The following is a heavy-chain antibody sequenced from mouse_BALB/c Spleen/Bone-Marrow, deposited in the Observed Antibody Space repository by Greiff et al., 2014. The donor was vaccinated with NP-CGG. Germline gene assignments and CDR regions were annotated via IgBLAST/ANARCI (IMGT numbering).Heavy chain of an antibody. Sequence: QVQLQQSGAELVRPGASVKLSCKASGYSFTSYWMNWVKQRPGQGLEWIGMIHPSDSETRLNQKFKDKATLTVDRSSSTAYMQISRPTSKGSAVYYCARFHLYGSYVSWFAYWGQGTLVTVSA. CDR1: GYSFTSYW. CDR3: ARFHLYGSYVSWFAY. J-gene: IGHJ3*01. D-gene: IGHD1-1*02. V-gene: IGHV1S82*01. CDR2: IHPSDSET.